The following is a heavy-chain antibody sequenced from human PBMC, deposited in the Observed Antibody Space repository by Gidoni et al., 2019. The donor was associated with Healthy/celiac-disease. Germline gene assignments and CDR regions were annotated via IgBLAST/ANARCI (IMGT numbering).Heavy chain of an antibody. CDR2: IYYSGST. D-gene: IGHD6-13*01. CDR3: AGIAAADFVGNWFDP. CDR1: GCSISSYY. Sequence: QVQLQESGPGLVKPSETLSLTCTVSGCSISSYYWSWIRQPPGKGLEWIEYIYYSGSTNYNPSLKSRVTISVDTSKNQFSLKLSSVTAADTAVYYCAGIAAADFVGNWFDPWGQGTLVTVSS. V-gene: IGHV4-59*01. J-gene: IGHJ5*02.